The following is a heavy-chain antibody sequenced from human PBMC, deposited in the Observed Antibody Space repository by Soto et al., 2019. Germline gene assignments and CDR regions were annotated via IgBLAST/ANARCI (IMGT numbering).Heavy chain of an antibody. V-gene: IGHV3-21*01. D-gene: IGHD6-13*01. CDR1: GFTFSIYS. CDR2: ISSSSSYI. J-gene: IGHJ5*02. CDR3: ARDHPAAGRGVNWFDP. Sequence: PGGSMILSSSASGFTFSIYSRNWVVQAPGKGLERVSSISSSSSYIYYADSVKGRFTISRDNAKNSLYLQMNSLRAEDTAVYYCARDHPAAGRGVNWFDPLGQGTLVTVSS.